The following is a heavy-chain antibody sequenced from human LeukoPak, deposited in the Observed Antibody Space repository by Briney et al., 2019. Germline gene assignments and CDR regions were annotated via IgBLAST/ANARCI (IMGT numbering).Heavy chain of an antibody. CDR3: ARDSDDYGDYGD. D-gene: IGHD4-17*01. V-gene: IGHV4-38-2*02. Sequence: PSETLSLTCAVSGYSISSGYYWGWIRQPPGKGLEWIGSIYHSGSTYYNPSLKSRVTISVDTSKNQFSLKLSSVTAADTAVYYCARDSDDYGDYGDWGQGTLVTVSS. CDR2: IYHSGST. J-gene: IGHJ4*02. CDR1: GYSISSGYY.